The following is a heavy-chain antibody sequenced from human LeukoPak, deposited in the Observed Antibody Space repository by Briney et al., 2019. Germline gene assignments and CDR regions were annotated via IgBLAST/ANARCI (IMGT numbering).Heavy chain of an antibody. J-gene: IGHJ5*02. CDR3: ARHRRKTGATFFGKQRYNWFDP. Sequence: KPSETLSLTCAVYGGSFSGYYWSWIRQPPGKGLEWIGEINHSGSTNYNPSLKSRVTISVDTSKNQFSLKLSSVTAADTAVYYCARHRRKTGATFFGKQRYNWFDPWGQGTLVTVSS. V-gene: IGHV4-34*01. D-gene: IGHD3-3*01. CDR2: INHSGST. CDR1: GGSFSGYY.